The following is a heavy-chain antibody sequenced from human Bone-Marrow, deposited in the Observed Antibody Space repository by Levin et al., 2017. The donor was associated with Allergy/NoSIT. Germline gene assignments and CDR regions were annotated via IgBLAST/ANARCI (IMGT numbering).Heavy chain of an antibody. CDR3: TTDRLQSLVVVAATDAFDI. D-gene: IGHD2-15*01. Sequence: GGSLRLSCAASGFTFSNAWMSWVRQAPGKGLEWVGRIKSKTDGGTTDYAAPVKGRFTISRDDSKNTLYLQMNSLKTEDTAVYYCTTDRLQSLVVVAATDAFDIWGQGTMVTVSS. V-gene: IGHV3-15*01. CDR2: IKSKTDGGTT. CDR1: GFTFSNAW. J-gene: IGHJ3*02.